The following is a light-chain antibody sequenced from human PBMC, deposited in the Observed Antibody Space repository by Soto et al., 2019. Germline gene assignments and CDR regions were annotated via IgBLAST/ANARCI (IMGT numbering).Light chain of an antibody. J-gene: IGLJ2*01. V-gene: IGLV2-8*01. Sequence: QSALTQPPSASGSPGQSVTISCTGTSSDIGAYNSVSWYQQNPGRAPKLLISEVSKRPSGVSDRFSGSNSGNTASLTVSGHQDHDEADYYCSSYTGRNVVFGGGTKLTVL. CDR1: SSDIGAYNS. CDR3: SSYTGRNVV. CDR2: EVS.